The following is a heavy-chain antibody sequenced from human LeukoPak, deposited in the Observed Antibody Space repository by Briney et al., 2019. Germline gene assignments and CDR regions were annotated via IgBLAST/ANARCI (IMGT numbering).Heavy chain of an antibody. CDR1: GYTFTSYG. Sequence: ASVKVSCKASGYTFTSYGISWVRQAPGQGLEWMGWISAYNGNTNYAQKLQGRVTMTTDTSTSTAYMELRGLRSDDTAVYYCARDFLPTWYSSGWYFDYWGQGTLVTVSS. CDR2: ISAYNGNT. V-gene: IGHV1-18*01. D-gene: IGHD6-19*01. J-gene: IGHJ4*02. CDR3: ARDFLPTWYSSGWYFDY.